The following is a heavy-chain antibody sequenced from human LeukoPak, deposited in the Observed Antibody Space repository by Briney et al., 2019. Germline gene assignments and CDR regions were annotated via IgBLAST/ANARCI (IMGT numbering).Heavy chain of an antibody. D-gene: IGHD5-18*01. CDR3: VSPRGFSYGYFDY. J-gene: IGHJ4*02. CDR2: VYHSGST. Sequence: PSETLSPTCTVSGGSISSTSYYWGWIRQPPGKGLEWIASVYHSGSTYYNPSLQSRVSTSVDTSKNQFSLTLGSVSATDTAVYYCVSPRGFSYGYFDYWGQGTLVTVSS. V-gene: IGHV4-39*01. CDR1: GGSISSTSYY.